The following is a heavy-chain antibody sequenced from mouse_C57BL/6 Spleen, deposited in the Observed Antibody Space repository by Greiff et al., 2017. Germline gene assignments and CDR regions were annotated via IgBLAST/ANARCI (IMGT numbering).Heavy chain of an antibody. D-gene: IGHD3-2*02. Sequence: VQLQQPGAELVKPGASVKMSCKASGYTFTSYWITWVKQRPGQGLEWIGDIYPGSGSTNYNEKFKSKATLTVDTSSSTAYMQLSSLPSEDSAVYYCARGQLRLGMDYWGQGTSVTVSS. CDR2: IYPGSGST. CDR1: GYTFTSYW. J-gene: IGHJ4*01. CDR3: ARGQLRLGMDY. V-gene: IGHV1-55*01.